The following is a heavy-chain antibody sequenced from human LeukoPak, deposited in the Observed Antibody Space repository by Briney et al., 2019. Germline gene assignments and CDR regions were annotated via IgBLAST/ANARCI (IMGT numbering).Heavy chain of an antibody. CDR1: GFTFISYG. V-gene: IGHV3-7*01. D-gene: IGHD3-3*01. CDR2: LNQVGGEK. Sequence: GGPLDLSCPASGFTFISYGLSWVRQAPGKGRDGVANLNQVGGEKTYVDSVKGRFTISRDNAKNSLYLQMNSLRAEDTAVYYCAREVALDDFWSGFFQTLEGRTYYMDVWGKGTTVTVSS. J-gene: IGHJ6*03. CDR3: AREVALDDFWSGFFQTLEGRTYYMDV.